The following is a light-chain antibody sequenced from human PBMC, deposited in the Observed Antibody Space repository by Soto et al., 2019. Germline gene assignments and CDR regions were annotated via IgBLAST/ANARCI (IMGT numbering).Light chain of an antibody. CDR1: NIGSKS. CDR2: YDS. J-gene: IGLJ2*01. CDR3: QVWDRSSDSLVVV. V-gene: IGLV3-21*04. Sequence: SYELTQPPSVSVAPGKTARITCGGNNIGSKSVHWYQQKPGQAPVLVIYYDSDRPSGIPERFSGSNSGNTATLTISRVEAGDAAVYYCQVWDRSSDSLVVVFGGGIKLTVL.